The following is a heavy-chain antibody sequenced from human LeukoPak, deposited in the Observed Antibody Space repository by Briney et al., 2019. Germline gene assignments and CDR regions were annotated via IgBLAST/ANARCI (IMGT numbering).Heavy chain of an antibody. CDR3: ARSGSTARCSGGSCYLPRTGGGVVVWFDP. Sequence: SETLSLTCAVYGGSFSGYYWSWIRQPPGKGLEWIGEINHSGSTNYNPSLKSRVTISVDTSKNQFSLKLSSVTAADTAVYYCARSGSTARCSGGSCYLPRTGGGVVVWFDPWGQGTLVTVSS. D-gene: IGHD2-15*01. CDR1: GGSFSGYY. V-gene: IGHV4-34*01. J-gene: IGHJ5*02. CDR2: INHSGST.